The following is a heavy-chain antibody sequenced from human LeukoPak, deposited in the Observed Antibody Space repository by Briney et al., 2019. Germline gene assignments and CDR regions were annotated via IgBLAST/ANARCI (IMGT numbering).Heavy chain of an antibody. CDR1: RFTFSSYE. CDR2: ISGSGIK. Sequence: GVSLRLSCAASRFTFSSYEMNWVRQAPGKXVEWVSYISGSGIKHYADSVKGRFTISRDNAKNSLYLQMNSLRVEDTAVYYCAREDTGVAFDLWGQGTTVTV. V-gene: IGHV3-48*03. J-gene: IGHJ3*01. D-gene: IGHD2-8*01. CDR3: AREDTGVAFDL.